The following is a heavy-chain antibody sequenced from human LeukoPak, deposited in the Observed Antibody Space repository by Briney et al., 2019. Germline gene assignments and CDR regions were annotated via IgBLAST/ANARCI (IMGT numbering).Heavy chain of an antibody. CDR2: VYYTGST. CDR1: GGSISTYY. V-gene: IGHV4-59*12. Sequence: ASETLSLTCTVSGGSISTYYWSWIRQPPGREPEWIGYVYYTGSTNYNPSLKSRVSISVDTSKTQFSLTLSSVTAADTAVYYCARERYDSGGSYTHGFYYGLDVWGQGTTVTVSS. J-gene: IGHJ6*02. D-gene: IGHD3-22*01. CDR3: ARERYDSGGSYTHGFYYGLDV.